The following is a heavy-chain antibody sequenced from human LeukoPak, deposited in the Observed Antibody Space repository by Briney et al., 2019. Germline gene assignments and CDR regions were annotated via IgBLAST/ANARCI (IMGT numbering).Heavy chain of an antibody. J-gene: IGHJ3*02. CDR3: TTDPIQFVVVPAANRHAFDI. CDR2: IKSNRRGATT. Sequence: KTGGSLRLSCAASGFTFSSYGMHWVRQAPGKGLELVGHIKSNRRGATTDYAAPVKGRFTISRDDSKNTLYLQMNSLKTEDTAVYYCTTDPIQFVVVPAANRHAFDIWGQGTMVTVSS. V-gene: IGHV3-15*01. CDR1: GFTFSSYG. D-gene: IGHD2-2*01.